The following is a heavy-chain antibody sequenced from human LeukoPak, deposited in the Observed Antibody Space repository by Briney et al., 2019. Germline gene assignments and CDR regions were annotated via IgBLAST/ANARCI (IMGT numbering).Heavy chain of an antibody. J-gene: IGHJ4*02. Sequence: PGGSLRPSCAASGFTFSGYWMSWVRQAPGKGLEWVANIKPDGSEKYYVDSVKGRFTISRDNAKNPLYLQMNSLRAEDTAVYYCAGDSSGYPDYWGQGTLVTVSS. CDR1: GFTFSGYW. V-gene: IGHV3-7*01. CDR2: IKPDGSEK. CDR3: AGDSSGYPDY. D-gene: IGHD3-22*01.